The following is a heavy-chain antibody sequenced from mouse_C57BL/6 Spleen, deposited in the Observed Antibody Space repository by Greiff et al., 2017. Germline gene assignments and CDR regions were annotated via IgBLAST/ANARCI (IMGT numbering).Heavy chain of an antibody. V-gene: IGHV3-6*01. CDR2: IRSDGSN. D-gene: IGHD2-1*01. CDR1: GYSITSGYY. J-gene: IGHJ2*01. CDR3: ARAGKRGYYFDY. Sequence: EVQLVESGPGLVKPSPSLSLTCSVTGYSITSGYYWNWIRQFPGNKLEWMGYIRSDGSNNYNPSLKNRISFTRDTSKNQFFLKLNAVTTEDTATYYCARAGKRGYYFDYWGQGTTLTVSS.